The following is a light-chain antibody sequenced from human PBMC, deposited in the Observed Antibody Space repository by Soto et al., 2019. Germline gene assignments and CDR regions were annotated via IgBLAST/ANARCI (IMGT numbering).Light chain of an antibody. CDR3: SSYPSSSTLVV. V-gene: IGLV2-14*01. CDR1: SSDVGDNY. J-gene: IGLJ2*01. Sequence: QSALTQPASVSGSPGQSITISCTGTSSDVGDNYVSWYQQHPGKAPKLMIYDVSSRPSGVSNRFSASKSGNTASLTISGLQAEDESDDYCSSYPSSSTLVVFGGGTKLTVL. CDR2: DVS.